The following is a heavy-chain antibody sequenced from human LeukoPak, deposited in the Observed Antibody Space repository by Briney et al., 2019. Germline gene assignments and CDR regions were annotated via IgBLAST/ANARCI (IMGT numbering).Heavy chain of an antibody. D-gene: IGHD1-1*01. CDR3: ARSGNDGGEIDY. V-gene: IGHV4-59*01. Sequence: SETLSLXCTVSGGSISSYYWSWNRQPPGKGLEWIGYIYYSGSTNYNPSLKSRVTISVDTSKNQFSLKLSSVTAADTAVYFCARSGNDGGEIDYWGQGTLVTVSS. CDR1: GGSISSYY. J-gene: IGHJ4*02. CDR2: IYYSGST.